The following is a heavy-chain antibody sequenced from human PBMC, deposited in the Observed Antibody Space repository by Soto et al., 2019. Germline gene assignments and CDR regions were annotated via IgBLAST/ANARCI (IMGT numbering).Heavy chain of an antibody. CDR3: ARGSYYYDMDV. CDR2: ITSSGSAM. V-gene: IGHV3-48*03. CDR1: GFTFSSYG. J-gene: IGHJ6*02. Sequence: GESLKISCAGSGFTFSSYGMNWVRQAPGKGLEWVSYITSSGSAMYYADSVKGQFPISRDNAKNSLYLQMNSRRAEDTAVYYCARGSYYYDMDVWAQGTTVPVSS.